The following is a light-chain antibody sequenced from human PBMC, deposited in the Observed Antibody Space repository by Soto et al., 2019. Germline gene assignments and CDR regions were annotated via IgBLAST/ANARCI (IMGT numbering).Light chain of an antibody. Sequence: QSLLTQPASVSGSPGQSITISCTGTSSDVGGYNFVSWYQQHPDKAPKLMIYDVTNRPSGVSNRFSGSKSGNTASLTISGLQAEDEADYYCSSYTSISTYVFGTGTELTVL. CDR1: SSDVGGYNF. CDR3: SSYTSISTYV. J-gene: IGLJ1*01. V-gene: IGLV2-14*01. CDR2: DVT.